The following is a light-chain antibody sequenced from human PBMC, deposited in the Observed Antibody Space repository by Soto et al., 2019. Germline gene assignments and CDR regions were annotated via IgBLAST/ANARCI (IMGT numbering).Light chain of an antibody. J-gene: IGKJ3*01. Sequence: DIQMTQSPSSLSASVGDRVTITCRASQGISSYIAWYQQKPGKAPKLLIYAASTLKSGVPSRFSGSGSGTDFTLTINSLQPEDVAAYYCQKYSSVPLFGPGTKVDIK. CDR3: QKYSSVPL. V-gene: IGKV1-27*01. CDR2: AAS. CDR1: QGISSY.